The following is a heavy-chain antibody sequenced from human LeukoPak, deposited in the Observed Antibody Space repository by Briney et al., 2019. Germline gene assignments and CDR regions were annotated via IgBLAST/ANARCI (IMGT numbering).Heavy chain of an antibody. D-gene: IGHD1-26*01. CDR1: GYTFTSYG. Sequence: VSVKVSCKASGYTFTSYGISWVRQAPGQGLEWMGWISAYNGNTNFAQKLQGRVTMTTDTSTSTAYMELRSLRSDDTAVYYCARDQWEPMKLDYWGQGTLVTVSS. CDR2: ISAYNGNT. CDR3: ARDQWEPMKLDY. V-gene: IGHV1-18*01. J-gene: IGHJ4*02.